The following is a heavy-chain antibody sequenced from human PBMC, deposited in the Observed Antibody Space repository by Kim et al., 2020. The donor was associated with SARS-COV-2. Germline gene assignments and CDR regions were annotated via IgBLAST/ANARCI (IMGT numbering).Heavy chain of an antibody. J-gene: IGHJ5*02. V-gene: IGHV3-33*06. Sequence: GGSLRLSCAASGFTFSSYGMHWVRQAPGKGLEWVAVIWYDGSNKYYADSVKGRFTISRDNSKNTLYLQMNSLRAEDTAVYYCAKDLEFIGGSYWFDPWGQGTLVTVSS. CDR1: GFTFSSYG. CDR2: IWYDGSNK. D-gene: IGHD1-26*01. CDR3: AKDLEFIGGSYWFDP.